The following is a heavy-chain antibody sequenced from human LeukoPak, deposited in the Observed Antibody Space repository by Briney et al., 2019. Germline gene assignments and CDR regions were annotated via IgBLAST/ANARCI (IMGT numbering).Heavy chain of an antibody. J-gene: IGHJ4*02. CDR3: AKPHFDY. V-gene: IGHV3-30*18. Sequence: PGGSLRLSCAASGFTFSRYGMHWVRQAPGKGLEWVAVISYDGSNKYYADSVRGRFTISRDNSKNTLYLQMNSLRAEDTALYYCAKPHFDYWGQGTLATVSS. CDR2: ISYDGSNK. CDR1: GFTFSRYG.